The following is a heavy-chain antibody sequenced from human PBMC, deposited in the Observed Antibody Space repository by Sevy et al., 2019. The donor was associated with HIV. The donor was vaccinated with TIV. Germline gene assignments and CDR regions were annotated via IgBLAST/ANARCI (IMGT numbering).Heavy chain of an antibody. J-gene: IGHJ4*02. Sequence: GGSLRLSCTASGFSISGYGMHWVRQVPGKGLEWVAIIWYDGTNKDYTDSVKGRFTITRDNSKNTLYLHMNSLRVEDTAVYYCARESLAVAGIGYYFNYWGQGTLVTVSS. CDR3: ARESLAVAGIGYYFNY. CDR2: IWYDGTNK. D-gene: IGHD6-19*01. V-gene: IGHV3-33*01. CDR1: GFSISGYG.